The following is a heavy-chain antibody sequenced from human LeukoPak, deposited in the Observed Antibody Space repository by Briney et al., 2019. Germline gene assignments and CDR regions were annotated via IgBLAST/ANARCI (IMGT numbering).Heavy chain of an antibody. CDR2: IYYSGST. Sequence: SETLSLTCTVSGDSISSSSYYWGWIRQPPGEGLEWIGSIYYSGSTYYNPSLKSRVTISVDTSKNQFSLKLNSVTAADTALYYCARHVSGRWFGDDYPYYADVWGQGTTVT. D-gene: IGHD3-10*01. J-gene: IGHJ6*02. CDR1: GDSISSSSYY. CDR3: ARHVSGRWFGDDYPYYADV. V-gene: IGHV4-39*07.